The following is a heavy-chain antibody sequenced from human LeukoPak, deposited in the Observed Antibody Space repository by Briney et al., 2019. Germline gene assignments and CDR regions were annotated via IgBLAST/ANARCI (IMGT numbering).Heavy chain of an antibody. CDR2: ISYDGSDK. D-gene: IGHD6-19*01. J-gene: IGHJ4*02. Sequence: GRSLRLSCAASGFTFSSYAMHWVRQAPGKGLEWVAVISYDGSDKYYADSVKGRFTISRDNSKNTLYLQMNSLRAEDTAVYYCARDGSIIAVAGTIPYYFDYWGQGTLVTVSS. CDR1: GFTFSSYA. CDR3: ARDGSIIAVAGTIPYYFDY. V-gene: IGHV3-30-3*01.